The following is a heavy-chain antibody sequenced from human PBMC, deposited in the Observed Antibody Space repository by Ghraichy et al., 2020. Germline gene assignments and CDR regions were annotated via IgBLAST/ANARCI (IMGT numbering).Heavy chain of an antibody. CDR3: VRAVGGRDWYFDL. D-gene: IGHD4-23*01. V-gene: IGHV4-61*01. Sequence: SETLSLTCTVSGGSVSTENYYWSWIRQPPGKRLEWIGYSYYSGSTTYNPSLRSRVTISVDTSKNQFSLKLSSVTAADTAVYYCVRAVGGRDWYFDLWGRGTLVIVSS. J-gene: IGHJ2*01. CDR1: GGSVSTENYY. CDR2: SYYSGST.